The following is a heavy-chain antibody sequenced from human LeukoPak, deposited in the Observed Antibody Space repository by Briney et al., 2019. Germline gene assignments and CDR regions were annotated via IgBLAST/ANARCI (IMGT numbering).Heavy chain of an antibody. J-gene: IGHJ3*02. Sequence: SETLSLTCTVSGGSISSYYWSWIRQHPGKGLEWIGYIYYSGSTYYNPSLKSRVTISVDTSKNQFSLKLSSVTAADTAVYYCARPDILTGWGAFDIWGQGTMVTVSS. D-gene: IGHD3-9*01. CDR3: ARPDILTGWGAFDI. CDR1: GGSISSYY. CDR2: IYYSGST. V-gene: IGHV4-59*06.